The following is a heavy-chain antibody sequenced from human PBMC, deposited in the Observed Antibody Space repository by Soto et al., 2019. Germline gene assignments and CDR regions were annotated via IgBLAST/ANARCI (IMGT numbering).Heavy chain of an antibody. D-gene: IGHD6-19*01. V-gene: IGHV4-59*01. CDR3: ASDRSSGWDQGYGMDV. CDR1: GGSISTYY. J-gene: IGHJ6*02. CDR2: IYYSGST. Sequence: SEPLSLTCTVSGGSISTYYWSWIRQPPGKGLEWIGYIYYSGSTSYNPSLKSRVTISVDTSKNQFSLKLRSVTAADTAVYYCASDRSSGWDQGYGMDVWGQGTTVTVSS.